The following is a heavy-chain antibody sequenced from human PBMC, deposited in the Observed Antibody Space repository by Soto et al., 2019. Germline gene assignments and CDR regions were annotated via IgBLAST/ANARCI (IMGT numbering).Heavy chain of an antibody. D-gene: IGHD2-2*01. CDR3: AGDKGGCSSTSCHSYGMDV. Sequence: GGSLRLSCAASGFTFSSYSMNWVRQAPGKGLEWVSSMSSSSRYIYYADSLKGRFTISRDNAKNSLYLQMNSLRAEDTAVYYCAGDKGGCSSTSCHSYGMDVWGQGTTVTVSS. V-gene: IGHV3-21*01. CDR1: GFTFSSYS. CDR2: MSSSSRYI. J-gene: IGHJ6*02.